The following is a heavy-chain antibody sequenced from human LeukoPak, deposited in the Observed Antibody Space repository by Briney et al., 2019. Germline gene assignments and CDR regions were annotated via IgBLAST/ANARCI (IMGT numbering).Heavy chain of an antibody. J-gene: IGHJ5*02. D-gene: IGHD3-10*01. CDR3: ARSRYYYGSGSYAWNWFDP. CDR2: IIPIFGTA. Sequence: SVKVSCKASGGTFSSYAISWVRQAPGQGLEWMGGIIPIFGTANYAQKFQGRVTITADESTSTAYMELSSLRSEGTAVYYCARSRYYYGSGSYAWNWFDPWGQGTLVTVSS. CDR1: GGTFSSYA. V-gene: IGHV1-69*13.